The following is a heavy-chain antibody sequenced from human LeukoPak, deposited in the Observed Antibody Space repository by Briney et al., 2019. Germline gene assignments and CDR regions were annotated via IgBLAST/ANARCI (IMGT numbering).Heavy chain of an antibody. CDR1: GGSFSGYY. V-gene: IGHV4-34*01. CDR3: ASSKDLGFDY. CDR2: INHSGST. Sequence: PSETLSLTCAVYGGSFSGYYWSWIRQPPGKGLEWIGEINHSGSTNYNPSLKSRVTISVDTSKNQFSLKLSSVTAADTAVYYCASSKDLGFDYWGQGTLVTVSS. D-gene: IGHD7-27*01. J-gene: IGHJ4*02.